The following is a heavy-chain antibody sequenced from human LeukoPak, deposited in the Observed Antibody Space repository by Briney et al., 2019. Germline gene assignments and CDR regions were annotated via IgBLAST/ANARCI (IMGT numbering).Heavy chain of an antibody. D-gene: IGHD3-3*01. CDR3: ARVVDFWSGYFDAFDI. J-gene: IGHJ3*02. Sequence: GGSLRLSCAASGFTFSSYWMSWVRQAPGKGLEWVANIKQDGSEKYYVDSVKGRFTISSDNAKNSLYLQMNSLRAEDTAVYYCARVVDFWSGYFDAFDIWGQGTMVTVSS. CDR2: IKQDGSEK. V-gene: IGHV3-7*01. CDR1: GFTFSSYW.